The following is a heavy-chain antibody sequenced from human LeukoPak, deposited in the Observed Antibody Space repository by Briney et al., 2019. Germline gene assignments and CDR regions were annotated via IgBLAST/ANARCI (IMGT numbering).Heavy chain of an antibody. CDR1: GFTFSSYA. V-gene: IGHV3-7*01. D-gene: IGHD3-22*01. J-gene: IGHJ3*02. CDR3: ARDLPSSGYWYRDAFDI. Sequence: PGGSLRLSCAASGFTFSSYAMSWVRQAPGKGLEWVGHAKQDGSETYYVDSVKGRFTVSRDNAKNSLFLQMNSLRVEDTAMYYCARDLPSSGYWYRDAFDIWGRGTMVTVSS. CDR2: AKQDGSET.